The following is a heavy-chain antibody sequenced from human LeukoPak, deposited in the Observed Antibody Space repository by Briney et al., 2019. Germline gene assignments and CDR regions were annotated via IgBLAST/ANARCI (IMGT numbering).Heavy chain of an antibody. J-gene: IGHJ2*01. D-gene: IGHD2-21*01. V-gene: IGHV3-23*01. Sequence: PGGSLRLSCAASGFTFSDYAMGWVRQAPGKGLEWVSGISGTARSAYYADSVKGRFTVSRENSKKTLYLQMSSLRAEDTAVYYCVKDVLRLNYGYFDLWGRGTLFAVSS. CDR3: VKDVLRLNYGYFDL. CDR2: ISGTARSA. CDR1: GFTFSDYA.